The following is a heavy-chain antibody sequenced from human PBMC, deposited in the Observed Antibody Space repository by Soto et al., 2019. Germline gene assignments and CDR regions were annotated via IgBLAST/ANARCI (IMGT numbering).Heavy chain of an antibody. Sequence: SETLSLTCTVSGGSISSYYWSWIRQPPGKGLEWIGYIYYSGSTNYNPSLKSRVTISVDTSKNQFSLKLSSVTAADTAVYYCARDDFVSDYYYYGMDVWGQGTTVTVSS. CDR3: ARDDFVSDYYYYGMDV. CDR1: GGSISSYY. D-gene: IGHD2-15*01. V-gene: IGHV4-59*01. J-gene: IGHJ6*02. CDR2: IYYSGST.